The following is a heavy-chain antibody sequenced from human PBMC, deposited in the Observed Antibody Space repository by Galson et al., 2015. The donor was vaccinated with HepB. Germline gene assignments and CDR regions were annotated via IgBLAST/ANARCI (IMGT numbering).Heavy chain of an antibody. CDR2: ISAGSTGR. Sequence: SLRLSCAASGFSFSGHSMCWVRQAPGKGLEWVAYISAGSTGRYYGAYVKGRFTISRDNAKNSAYLHMNNLRAEDTAVYYCARNPASYDYYNMDVWGRGTTVTVSS. CDR3: ARNPASYDYYNMDV. J-gene: IGHJ6*02. D-gene: IGHD6-25*01. V-gene: IGHV3-48*01. CDR1: GFSFSGHS.